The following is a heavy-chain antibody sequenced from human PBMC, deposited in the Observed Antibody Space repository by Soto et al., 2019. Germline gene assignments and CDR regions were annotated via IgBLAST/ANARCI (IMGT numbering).Heavy chain of an antibody. D-gene: IGHD1-20*01. CDR1: GFSLSTSGMC. J-gene: IGHJ6*03. V-gene: IGHV2-70*11. Sequence: SGPTLVNPTQTLTLTCTFSGFSLSTSGMCVSWIRQPPGKALEWLARIDWDDDKYYSTSLKTRLTISKDTSKNQVVLTMTNMDPVDTATYYCARIYSGYNWNDAPMDVWGKGTTVTVSS. CDR3: ARIYSGYNWNDAPMDV. CDR2: IDWDDDK.